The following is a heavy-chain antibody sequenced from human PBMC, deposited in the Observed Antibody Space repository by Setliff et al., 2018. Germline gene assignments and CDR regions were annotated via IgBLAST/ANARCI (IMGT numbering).Heavy chain of an antibody. J-gene: IGHJ3*02. CDR2: ISRGGSTI. CDR1: GFTFSDYY. Sequence: KPGGSLRLSCAASGFTFSDYYMNWIRQAPGKGLEWVSYISRGGSTIYYADSVKGRFTISRDNAKSSLYLQMNSLRAEDTAVYYCARDKDFWSGYAFDIWGQGTMVTVSS. V-gene: IGHV3-11*04. CDR3: ARDKDFWSGYAFDI. D-gene: IGHD3-3*01.